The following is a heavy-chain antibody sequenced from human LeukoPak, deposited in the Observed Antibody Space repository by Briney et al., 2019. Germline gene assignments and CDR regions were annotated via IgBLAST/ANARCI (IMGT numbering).Heavy chain of an antibody. D-gene: IGHD3-3*01. CDR2: IYYSGST. CDR3: ARLGAFYDFWSGYTDKYNWFDP. V-gene: IGHV4-39*01. CDR1: GGSISSGGYY. J-gene: IGHJ5*02. Sequence: TSETLSLTCTVSGGSISSGGYYWSWIRHHPGKGLEWIGSIYYSGSTYYNPSLKSRVTTSVDTSKNQFSLKLSPVTAADTAVYYCARLGAFYDFWSGYTDKYNWFDPWGQGTLVTVSS.